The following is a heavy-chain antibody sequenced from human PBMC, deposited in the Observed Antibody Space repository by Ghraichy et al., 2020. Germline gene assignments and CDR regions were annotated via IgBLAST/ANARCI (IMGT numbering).Heavy chain of an antibody. V-gene: IGHV4-34*01. D-gene: IGHD5-18*01. CDR2: INHSGST. J-gene: IGHJ4*02. Sequence: SETLSLTCAVYGGSFSGYYWSWIRQPPGKGLERIGEINHSGSTNYNPSLKSRVTISVDTSKNQFSLKLSSVTAADTAVYYCARVWRYSYGYGPYYFDYWGQGNLVNVSP. CDR3: ARVWRYSYGYGPYYFDY. CDR1: GGSFSGYY.